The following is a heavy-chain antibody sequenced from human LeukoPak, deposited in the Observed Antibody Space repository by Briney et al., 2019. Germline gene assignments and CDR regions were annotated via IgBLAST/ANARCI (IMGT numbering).Heavy chain of an antibody. D-gene: IGHD6-19*01. CDR1: GFTFSSYA. CDR2: ISGSGGST. Sequence: GGSLRLSCAASGFTFSSYAMSWVRQAPGKGLEWVSAISGSGGSTYYADSVKGRFTISRDNSKNTLYLQMNSLRAEDTAVYYCAKDRSSGWYSENPFDYWGQGTLVTVSS. V-gene: IGHV3-23*01. CDR3: AKDRSSGWYSENPFDY. J-gene: IGHJ4*02.